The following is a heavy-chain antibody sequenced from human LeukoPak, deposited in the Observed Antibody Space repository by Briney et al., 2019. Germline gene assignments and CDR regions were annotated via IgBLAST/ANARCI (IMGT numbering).Heavy chain of an antibody. Sequence: GGSLRLSCTASGFSFGSYWMHWVRQAPGKGLVWVSRINGDGSSTSYADSEKGRFTISRHNAKNTLYLQMNTLRAEDTAVYYCARAIGSGSYGRFVYWGQGTLVTVSS. CDR3: ARAIGSGSYGRFVY. J-gene: IGHJ4*02. CDR2: INGDGSST. D-gene: IGHD1-26*01. CDR1: GFSFGSYW. V-gene: IGHV3-74*01.